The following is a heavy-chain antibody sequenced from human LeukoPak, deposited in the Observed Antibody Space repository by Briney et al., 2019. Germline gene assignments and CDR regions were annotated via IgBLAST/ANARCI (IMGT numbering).Heavy chain of an antibody. CDR3: ARSHCGGDCYIDT. CDR2: IYSGGST. CDR1: GFSISSNY. D-gene: IGHD2-21*02. J-gene: IGHJ5*02. V-gene: IGHV3-66*01. Sequence: GGSLRLSCAASGFSISSNYMSWVRQAPGKGLEWVSVIYSGGSTYYADSVKGRFTISRDNSKNTPYLQMNSLRAEDTAVYYCARSHCGGDCYIDTWGQGILVTVSS.